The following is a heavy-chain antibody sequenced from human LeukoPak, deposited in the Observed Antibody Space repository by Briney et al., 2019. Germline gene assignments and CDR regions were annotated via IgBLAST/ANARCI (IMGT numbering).Heavy chain of an antibody. CDR3: AAYYSDRNVFDY. J-gene: IGHJ4*02. CDR2: IFYSGST. V-gene: IGHV4-39*01. CDR1: TGSSSISSYY. D-gene: IGHD3-10*02. Sequence: PSETLSLTCTFSTGSSSISSYYWGWIRQPLGKGLEWIGSIFYSGSTYYNPSLKSRVTISVDTSKHQFSLKLRSVTAADTAVYYCAAYYSDRNVFDYWGQGTLVTVSS.